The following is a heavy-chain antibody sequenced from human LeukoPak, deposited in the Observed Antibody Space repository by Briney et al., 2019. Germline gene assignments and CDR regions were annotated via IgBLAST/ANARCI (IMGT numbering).Heavy chain of an antibody. CDR3: VKLYGYSYGYIDY. Sequence: GGSLRLSCAASGFTFSSYSMNWVRQAPGKGLEWVSSISSSSSYIYYADSVKGRFTISRDNAKNSLYLQMNSLRAEDTALYYCVKLYGYSYGYIDYWGQGTLVTVSS. D-gene: IGHD5-18*01. J-gene: IGHJ4*02. V-gene: IGHV3-21*04. CDR1: GFTFSSYS. CDR2: ISSSSSYI.